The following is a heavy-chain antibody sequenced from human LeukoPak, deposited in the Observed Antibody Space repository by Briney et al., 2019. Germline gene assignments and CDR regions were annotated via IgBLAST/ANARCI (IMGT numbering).Heavy chain of an antibody. CDR1: GFTFNNYW. CDR3: AKSVGELLFSGAFDV. J-gene: IGHJ3*01. V-gene: IGHV3-66*01. CDR2: IYSGAGA. D-gene: IGHD3-10*01. Sequence: GGSLRLSCAASGFTFNNYWMSCVRQAPGKGLEWVSVIYSGAGAYSADSVKGRFTISRDNSKNTLYLQMNSLRADDTAVYYCAKSVGELLFSGAFDVWGQGTMVTVSS.